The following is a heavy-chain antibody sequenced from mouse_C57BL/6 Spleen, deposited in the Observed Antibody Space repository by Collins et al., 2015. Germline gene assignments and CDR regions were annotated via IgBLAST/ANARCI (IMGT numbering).Heavy chain of an antibody. V-gene: IGHV1-82*01. CDR1: GYAFSSSW. CDR2: IYPGDGDT. Sequence: QVQLQQSGPELVKPGASVKISCKASGYAFSSSWMNWVKQRPGQGLEWIGRIYPGDGDTNYNGRFRGTATLTADKSSTTAYMQLSSLTSVDSAVYFCARDSSYGFAYWGQGTLLTVSA. CDR3: ARDSSYGFAY. D-gene: IGHD1-1*01. J-gene: IGHJ3*01.